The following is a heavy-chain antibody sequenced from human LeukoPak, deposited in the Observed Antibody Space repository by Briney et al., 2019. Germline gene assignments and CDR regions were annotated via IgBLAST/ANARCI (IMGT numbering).Heavy chain of an antibody. Sequence: ASVKVSCKASGYTFTSYGISWVRQAPGQGLEWMGWISAYNGNTNYAQKLQSRVTMTTDTSTSTAYMELRSLRSDDTAVYYCARDFRQQLVYYYYYGMDVWGQGTTVTVSS. CDR2: ISAYNGNT. D-gene: IGHD6-13*01. J-gene: IGHJ6*02. CDR3: ARDFRQQLVYYYYYGMDV. V-gene: IGHV1-18*01. CDR1: GYTFTSYG.